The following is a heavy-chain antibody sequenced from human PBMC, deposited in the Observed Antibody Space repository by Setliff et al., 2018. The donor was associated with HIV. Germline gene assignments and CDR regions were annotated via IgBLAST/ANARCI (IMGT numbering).Heavy chain of an antibody. CDR3: VRAPVYCAADCYPRYFEV. CDR2: IFMSGSA. CDR1: GDSIDSIAHGNQF. Sequence: SETLSLTCSVSGDSIDSIAHGNQFWGWIRQSGGKGLEWNGQIFMSGSADYDPSLESRVTISLDMSKNQFFLEMRSLTAADTAVYYCVRAPVYCAADCYPRYFEVWGQGALVTVSS. D-gene: IGHD2-21*01. J-gene: IGHJ1*01. V-gene: IGHV4-61*09.